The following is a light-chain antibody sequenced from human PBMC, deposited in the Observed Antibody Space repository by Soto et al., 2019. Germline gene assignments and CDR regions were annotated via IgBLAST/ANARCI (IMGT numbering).Light chain of an antibody. CDR3: SSYAGSNGVV. CDR1: SSDVGDYDY. CDR2: EVI. Sequence: QSALTQPPSASGSPGQSVTISCAGTSSDVGDYDYVSWYQLQPGNAPKLLIYEVIKRPSGVPDRFSGSKTGNTASLTVSGLQAEDEADYYCSSYAGSNGVVFGGGTKVTVL. V-gene: IGLV2-8*01. J-gene: IGLJ3*02.